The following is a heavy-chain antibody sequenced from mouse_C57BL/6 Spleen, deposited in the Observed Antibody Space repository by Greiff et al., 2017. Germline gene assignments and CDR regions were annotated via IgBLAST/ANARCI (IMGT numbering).Heavy chain of an antibody. Sequence: EVQLQQSGAELVKPGASVKLSCTASGFNITDYYMHWVKQRTEQGLEWIGRIDPEDGETKYAPKFQGKATITADTSSNTAYLQLSSLTSEDTAVYYCAFYDGYSHADWYFDVWGTGTTVTVSS. V-gene: IGHV14-2*01. CDR2: IDPEDGET. D-gene: IGHD2-3*01. CDR3: AFYDGYSHADWYFDV. J-gene: IGHJ1*03. CDR1: GFNITDYY.